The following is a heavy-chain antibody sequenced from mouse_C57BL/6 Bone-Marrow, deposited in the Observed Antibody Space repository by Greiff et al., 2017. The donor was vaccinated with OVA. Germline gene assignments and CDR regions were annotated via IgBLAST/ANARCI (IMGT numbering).Heavy chain of an antibody. Sequence: EVKVVESGGDLVKPGGSLKLSCAASGFTFSSYGMSWVRQTPDKRLEWVAPISSGGSYTYYPDSVKGRFTISRDNAKNTLYLQMSSLKSEDTAMYYCARQRFYSTYWGQGTTLTVSS. V-gene: IGHV5-6*01. D-gene: IGHD2-5*01. CDR2: ISSGGSYT. CDR3: ARQRFYSTY. CDR1: GFTFSSYG. J-gene: IGHJ2*01.